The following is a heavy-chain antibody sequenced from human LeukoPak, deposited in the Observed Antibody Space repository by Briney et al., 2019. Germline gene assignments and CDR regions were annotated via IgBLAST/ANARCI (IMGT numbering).Heavy chain of an antibody. J-gene: IGHJ4*02. CDR1: KFNFA. D-gene: IGHD4-17*01. Sequence: GGSLRLSCAASKFNFAMSWVRQTADKRLEWVSAISDSGDATFYTDSVKGRFTISRDNSKNTLYLQMNNLRVEDTAVYYCAKGGSLTTVTHFDYWGQGTLVTVSS. V-gene: IGHV3-23*01. CDR2: ISDSGDAT. CDR3: AKGGSLTTVTHFDY.